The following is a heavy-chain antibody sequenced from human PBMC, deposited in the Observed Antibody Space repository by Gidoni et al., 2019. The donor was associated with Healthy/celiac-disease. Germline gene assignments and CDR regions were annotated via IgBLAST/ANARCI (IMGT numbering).Heavy chain of an antibody. CDR2: IYSGGST. D-gene: IGHD3-22*01. Sequence: EVQLVESGGGLVQPGGSLRRSCAAAGFTVSSNYMSWVRQAPGKGLEWVSVIYSGGSTYYADSVKSRFTISRDNSKNTLYLQMNSLRAEDTAVYYCARVGSMIDAFDIWGQGTMVTVSS. J-gene: IGHJ3*02. CDR3: ARVGSMIDAFDI. V-gene: IGHV3-66*01. CDR1: GFTVSSNY.